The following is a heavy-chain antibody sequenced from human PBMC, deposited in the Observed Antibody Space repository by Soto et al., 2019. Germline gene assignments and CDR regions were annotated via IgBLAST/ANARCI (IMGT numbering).Heavy chain of an antibody. V-gene: IGHV3-23*01. CDR1: GFTFSNAW. CDR2: ISGSGGST. J-gene: IGHJ4*02. D-gene: IGHD2-15*01. Sequence: PGGSLRLSCAASGFTFSNAWINWVRQAPGKGLEWVSAISGSGGSTYYADSVKGRFTISRDNSKNTLYLQMNSLRAEDTAVYYCANPRRGSGGSCYPFDYWGQGTLVTVSS. CDR3: ANPRRGSGGSCYPFDY.